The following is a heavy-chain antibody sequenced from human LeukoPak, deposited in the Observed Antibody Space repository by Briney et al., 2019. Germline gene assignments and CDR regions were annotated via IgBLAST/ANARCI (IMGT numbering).Heavy chain of an antibody. CDR1: GGSISSYY. Sequence: SETLSLTCTVSGGSISSYYWSWIRQPPGKGLEWIGYIYYSGSTNYNPSLKSRVTISVDTSKNQFSLKLSSVTAADTAVYYCAGGYSSGYYFVSYWGQGTLVTVSS. J-gene: IGHJ4*02. D-gene: IGHD3-22*01. CDR2: IYYSGST. CDR3: AGGYSSGYYFVSY. V-gene: IGHV4-59*08.